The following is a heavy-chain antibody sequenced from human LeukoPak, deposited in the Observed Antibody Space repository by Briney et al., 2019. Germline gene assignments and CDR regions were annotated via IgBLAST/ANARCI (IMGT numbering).Heavy chain of an antibody. D-gene: IGHD5-18*01. J-gene: IGHJ6*03. CDR1: GGSISSGSYY. CDR2: IYTSGST. V-gene: IGHV4-61*02. CDR3: ARVSSGYSYGTYYYYYYMDV. Sequence: SQTLSLTCTVSGGSISSGSYYWSWIRQPAGKGLEWIGRIYTSGSTNYNPSLKSRVTISVDTSKNQFSLKLSSVTAADTAVYYCARVSSGYSYGTYYYYYYMDVWGKGTTVTISS.